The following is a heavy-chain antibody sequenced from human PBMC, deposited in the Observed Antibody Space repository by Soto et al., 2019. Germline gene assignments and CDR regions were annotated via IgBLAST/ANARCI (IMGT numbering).Heavy chain of an antibody. CDR3: ARHEGRRDYYGSGRPLYYFDY. CDR1: GGSISSYY. D-gene: IGHD3-10*01. CDR2: IYYSGST. Sequence: SETLSLTCTVSGGSISSYYWSWIRQPPGKGLEWIGYIYYSGSTNYNPSLKSRVPISVDTSKNQFSLRLSSVTAADTAVYYCARHEGRRDYYGSGRPLYYFDYWGQGTLVTVSS. V-gene: IGHV4-59*08. J-gene: IGHJ4*02.